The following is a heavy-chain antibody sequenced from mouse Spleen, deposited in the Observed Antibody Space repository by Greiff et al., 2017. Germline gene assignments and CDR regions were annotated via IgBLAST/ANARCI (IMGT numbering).Heavy chain of an antibody. CDR3: ARAYYSNLGKFSFAY. V-gene: IGHV1-42*01. CDR1: GYSFTGYY. J-gene: IGHJ3*01. Sequence: EVQLQQSGPELVKPGASVKISCKASGYSFTGYYMNWVKQSPEKSLEWIGEINPSTGGTTYNQKFKAKATLTVDKSSSTAYMQLKSLTSEDSAVYYCARAYYSNLGKFSFAYWGQGTLVTVSA. D-gene: IGHD2-5*01. CDR2: INPSTGGT.